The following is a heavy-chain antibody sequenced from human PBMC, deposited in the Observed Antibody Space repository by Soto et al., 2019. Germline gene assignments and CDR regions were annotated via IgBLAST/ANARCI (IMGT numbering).Heavy chain of an antibody. V-gene: IGHV3-21*01. CDR3: ARDLRTGVDNWSDP. CDR2: ISSSSSYI. Sequence: GGSLRLSCAASGFTFSNYSMNWVRQAPGKGLEWVSSISSSSSYIYYADSVKGRFTISRDNAKNSLYLQMNSLRAEDTALYYCARDLRTGVDNWSDPWGQGTLVTVSS. D-gene: IGHD3-10*01. J-gene: IGHJ5*02. CDR1: GFTFSNYS.